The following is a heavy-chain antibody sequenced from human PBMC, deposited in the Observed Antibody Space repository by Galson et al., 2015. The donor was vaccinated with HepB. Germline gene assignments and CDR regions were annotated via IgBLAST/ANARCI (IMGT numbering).Heavy chain of an antibody. D-gene: IGHD5-24*01. V-gene: IGHV3-48*01. CDR3: APLTSRRDGYNVDY. CDR1: GFTFSSYS. CDR2: ITPTGTTT. Sequence: SLRLSCAASGFTFSSYSMNWVRLAPGKGLEWISCITPTGTTTHYAYSVKGRFTISRDNARNSLYLQMNSLRAEDTAVYYCAPLTSRRDGYNVDYWGQGTLVTVSS. J-gene: IGHJ4*02.